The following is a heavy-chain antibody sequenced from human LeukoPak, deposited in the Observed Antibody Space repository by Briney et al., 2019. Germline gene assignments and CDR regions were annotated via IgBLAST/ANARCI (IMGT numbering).Heavy chain of an antibody. Sequence: GGSLRLSCAASGFTFSDYYMNLIRQAPGKGLEWVSYISSSGSTIYYADSVKGRFTISRDNAKNSLYLQMNSLRAEDTAVYYCAREDSSGYPAFDYWGQGTLVTVSS. CDR2: ISSSGSTI. D-gene: IGHD3-22*01. J-gene: IGHJ4*02. CDR3: AREDSSGYPAFDY. CDR1: GFTFSDYY. V-gene: IGHV3-11*01.